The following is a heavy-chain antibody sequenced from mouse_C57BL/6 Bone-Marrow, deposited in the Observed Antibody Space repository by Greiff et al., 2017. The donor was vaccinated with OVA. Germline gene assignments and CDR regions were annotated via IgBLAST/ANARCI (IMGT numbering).Heavy chain of an antibody. V-gene: IGHV1-69*01. CDR3: ARPHYGNSPYYFDY. Sequence: QVQLQQPGAELVMPGASVKLSCKASGYTFTSYWMHWVKQRPGQGLEWIGEIDPSDSYTNYNQKFKGKSTLTVDKSSSTAYMQLRSLTSEDSSVYYCARPHYGNSPYYFDYWGQGTTLTVSS. CDR1: GYTFTSYW. CDR2: IDPSDSYT. D-gene: IGHD2-1*01. J-gene: IGHJ2*01.